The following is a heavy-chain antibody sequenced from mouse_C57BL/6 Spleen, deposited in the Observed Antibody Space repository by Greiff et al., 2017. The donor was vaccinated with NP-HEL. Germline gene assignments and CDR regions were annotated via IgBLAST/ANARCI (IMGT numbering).Heavy chain of an antibody. CDR2: INPGSGGT. CDR1: GYAFTNYL. CDR3: ARPYDYDGYFDV. D-gene: IGHD2-4*01. J-gene: IGHJ1*03. V-gene: IGHV1-54*01. Sequence: QVQLQQSGAELVRPGTSVKVSCKASGYAFTNYLIEWVKQRPGQGLEWIGVINPGSGGTNYNEKFKGKATLTADKSSSTAYMQLSSLTSEDSAVYFCARPYDYDGYFDVWGTGTTVTVSS.